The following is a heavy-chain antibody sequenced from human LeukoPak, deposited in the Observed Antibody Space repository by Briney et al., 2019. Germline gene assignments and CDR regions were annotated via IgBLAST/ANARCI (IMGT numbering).Heavy chain of an antibody. Sequence: PGGSLRLSCAASGFTFSSYSMHWVRQAPGKGLEWVAVISYDGSNKYYADSVKGRFTISRDNSKNTLYLQMNSLRAEDTAVYYCARDEGGIVVVPAAFDYWGQGTLVTVSS. J-gene: IGHJ4*02. D-gene: IGHD2-2*01. CDR3: ARDEGGIVVVPAAFDY. CDR2: ISYDGSNK. V-gene: IGHV3-30*03. CDR1: GFTFSSYS.